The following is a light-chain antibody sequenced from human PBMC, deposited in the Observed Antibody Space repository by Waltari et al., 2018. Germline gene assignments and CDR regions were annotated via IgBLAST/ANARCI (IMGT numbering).Light chain of an antibody. CDR3: QQYNNLPYT. V-gene: IGKV1-33*01. CDR2: DAF. J-gene: IGKJ2*01. CDR1: EDITNH. Sequence: DIQMTQSPSSLSASVGDRVTITCQASEDITNHFNWFQQRPGKAPKLLIYDAFVLETGVPSMFSGSASGTEFTFSIRSLQPEDTATYFCQQYNNLPYTFGQGTKLEIK.